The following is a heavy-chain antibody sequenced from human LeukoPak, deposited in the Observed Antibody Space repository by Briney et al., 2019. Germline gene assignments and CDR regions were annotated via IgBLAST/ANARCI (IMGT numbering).Heavy chain of an antibody. Sequence: GGSLRLSCAASGFTFSNYAMTWVRQTPGKGLEWVSIVTGSGISTYYVDSVKGRFTISRDNSKNSLYLQMNSLRAEDTAVYYCARVGFGELFDYWGQGTLVTVSS. J-gene: IGHJ4*02. CDR1: GFTFSNYA. D-gene: IGHD3-10*01. V-gene: IGHV3-23*01. CDR3: ARVGFGELFDY. CDR2: VTGSGIST.